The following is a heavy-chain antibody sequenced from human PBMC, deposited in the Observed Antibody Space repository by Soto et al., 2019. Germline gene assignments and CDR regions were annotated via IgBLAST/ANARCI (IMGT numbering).Heavy chain of an antibody. Sequence: GASVKASCKASGYTFTGYYMHWVRQAPGQGLEWMGWINPNSGGTNYAQKFQGRVTMTRDTSISTAYMELSRLRSDDTAVYYCARGKGYCSSTSCYSPLDIGGFYGMFVWGQGTTVTVSS. V-gene: IGHV1-2*02. CDR2: INPNSGGT. J-gene: IGHJ6*02. CDR1: GYTFTGYY. D-gene: IGHD2-2*01. CDR3: ARGKGYCSSTSCYSPLDIGGFYGMFV.